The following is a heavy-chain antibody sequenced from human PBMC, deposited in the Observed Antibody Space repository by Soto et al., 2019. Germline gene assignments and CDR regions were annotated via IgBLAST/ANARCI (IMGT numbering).Heavy chain of an antibody. Sequence: QVQLRQWGAGLLKPSETLSLTCAVYGGSFSGYYWSWIRQPPGKGLEWIGEINHSGSTNYNPSLKSRVTISLDTSKNQFSLRLRSVTAADTAVYYCARGPVGGTPFDYWGQGTLVTVSS. D-gene: IGHD1-26*01. V-gene: IGHV4-34*01. CDR1: GGSFSGYY. CDR3: ARGPVGGTPFDY. CDR2: INHSGST. J-gene: IGHJ4*02.